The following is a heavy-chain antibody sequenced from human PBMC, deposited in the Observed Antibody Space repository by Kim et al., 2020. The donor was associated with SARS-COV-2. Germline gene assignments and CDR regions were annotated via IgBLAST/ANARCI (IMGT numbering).Heavy chain of an antibody. CDR1: YG. Sequence: YGMHWVRQAPGKGLERVAVISVDGSSEYYIDSVKGRFTISRDNTKNTLFLQMNSGSAEDTAVYFCARDPGYCSATGCYAHYWGQGTLVTVYS. J-gene: IGHJ4*02. CDR2: ISVDGSSE. D-gene: IGHD2-2*01. CDR3: ARDPGYCSATGCYAHY. V-gene: IGHV3-33*05.